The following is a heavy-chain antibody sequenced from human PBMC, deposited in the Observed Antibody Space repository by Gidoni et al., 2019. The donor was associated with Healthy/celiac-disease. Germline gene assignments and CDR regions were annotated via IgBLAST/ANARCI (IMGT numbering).Heavy chain of an antibody. D-gene: IGHD6-19*01. CDR3: ARAPDSSGWKYAFDI. J-gene: IGHJ3*02. CDR1: GFPVSRYA. CDR2: ISYDGSNK. Sequence: QVQLVASGGGVVQPGRSLRLSCADSGFPVSRYAMHWVRQAPGKGLEWVAVISYDGSNKYYADSVKGRFTISRDNSKNTLYLQMNSLRAEDTAVYYCARAPDSSGWKYAFDIWGQGTMVTVSS. V-gene: IGHV3-30-3*01.